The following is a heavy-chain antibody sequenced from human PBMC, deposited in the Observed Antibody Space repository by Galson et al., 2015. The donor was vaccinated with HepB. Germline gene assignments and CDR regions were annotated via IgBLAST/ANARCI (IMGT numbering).Heavy chain of an antibody. J-gene: IGHJ4*02. CDR1: GFTFSSYW. Sequence: SLRLSCAASGFTFSSYWMHWVRQAPGKGLVWVSRVSIDGTGTNYADSVKGRFTISRDNAKNTLYLQMNSLRAEDTAVYYCVRGNLGAADWGQGTLVTVSS. V-gene: IGHV3-74*01. D-gene: IGHD3-16*01. CDR3: VRGNLGAAD. CDR2: VSIDGTGT.